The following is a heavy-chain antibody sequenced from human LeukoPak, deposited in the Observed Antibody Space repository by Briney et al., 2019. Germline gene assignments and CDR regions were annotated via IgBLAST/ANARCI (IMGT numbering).Heavy chain of an antibody. J-gene: IGHJ3*01. CDR3: ASGCINGVCYGGV. CDR1: GFTLSSYW. V-gene: IGHV3-74*01. CDR2: INPDGSST. D-gene: IGHD2-8*01. Sequence: GGSLRLSCAASGFTLSSYWIHWVRQAPGKGLVWVSYINPDGSSTNYADSVKGRFTVSRDNAENTLYLQMNSLRVEDTAVYYCASGCINGVCYGGVWGQGSMVTVSS.